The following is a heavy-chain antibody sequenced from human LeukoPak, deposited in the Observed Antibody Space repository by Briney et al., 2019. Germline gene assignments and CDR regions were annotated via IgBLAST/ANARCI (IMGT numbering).Heavy chain of an antibody. CDR3: ARDGRTGHNWFDP. V-gene: IGHV1-18*04. D-gene: IGHD2-8*02. J-gene: IGHJ5*02. CDR1: GYTFTSYY. CDR2: ISAYNGNT. Sequence: ASVKVSCKASGYTFTSYYMHWVRQAPGQGLEWMGWISAYNGNTNYAQKLQGRVTMTTDTSTSTAYMELRSLRSDDTAVYYCARDGRTGHNWFDPWGQGTLVTVSS.